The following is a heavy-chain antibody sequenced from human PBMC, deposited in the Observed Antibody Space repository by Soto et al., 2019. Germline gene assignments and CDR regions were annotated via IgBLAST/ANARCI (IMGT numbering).Heavy chain of an antibody. D-gene: IGHD6-19*01. V-gene: IGHV3-33*01. CDR1: GFTFSSYG. CDR3: ARDRLWLAWDYWFDP. CDR2: IWYDGSNK. Sequence: QVQLVESGGGVVQPGRSLRLSCAASGFTFSSYGMHWVRQAPGKGLEWVAVIWYDGSNKYYADSVKGRFTISRDNSKNTLYLQMHSLRPEDTAVYSCARDRLWLAWDYWFDPWGQGTLVTVSS. J-gene: IGHJ5*02.